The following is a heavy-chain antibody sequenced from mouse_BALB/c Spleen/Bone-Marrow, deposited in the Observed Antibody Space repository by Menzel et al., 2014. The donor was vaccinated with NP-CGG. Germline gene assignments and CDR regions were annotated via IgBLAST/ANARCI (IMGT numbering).Heavy chain of an antibody. CDR2: INPESSTI. V-gene: IGHV4-1*02. CDR1: GFDFSRYW. Sequence: LMESGGSLKLSCAASGFDFSRYWMSWVRQAPGKGLEWIGEINPESSTINYTPSLKDKFIISRDNAKNTLYLQMSKVRSEDTALYYCARLNYYGNLFVWGAGTTVTVSS. J-gene: IGHJ1*01. CDR3: ARLNYYGNLFV. D-gene: IGHD1-1*01.